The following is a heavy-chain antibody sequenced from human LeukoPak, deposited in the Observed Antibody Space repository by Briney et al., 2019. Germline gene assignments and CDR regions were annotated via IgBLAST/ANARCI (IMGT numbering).Heavy chain of an antibody. J-gene: IGHJ5*02. CDR3: ARGFTLFDP. Sequence: PSETLSLTCTVSGGSISSYYWSWIRQPPGKGLEWIGYIYYSGSTNFNPSLKSRVTISVDTSKNQFSLKLSSVTAADTALYYCARGFTLFDPWGQGTLSPSPQ. CDR1: GGSISSYY. CDR2: IYYSGST. D-gene: IGHD2/OR15-2a*01. V-gene: IGHV4-59*01.